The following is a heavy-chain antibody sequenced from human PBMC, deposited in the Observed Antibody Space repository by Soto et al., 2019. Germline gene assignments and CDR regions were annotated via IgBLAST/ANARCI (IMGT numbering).Heavy chain of an antibody. CDR1: GYSFTSYW. CDR2: IYPADSDT. Sequence: GESLKISCQGSGYSFTSYWIGWVRQMPGKGLEWMGMIYPADSDTRYSPSVQGQVTISVDRSVTTAYLQWSRLKASDTAIYYCARQNWDYLYGMDVWGQGTTVTVSS. V-gene: IGHV5-51*01. D-gene: IGHD7-27*01. J-gene: IGHJ6*02. CDR3: ARQNWDYLYGMDV.